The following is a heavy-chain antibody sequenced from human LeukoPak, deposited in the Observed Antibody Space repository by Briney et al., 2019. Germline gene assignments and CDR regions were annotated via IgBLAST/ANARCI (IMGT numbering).Heavy chain of an antibody. CDR1: GYDFTW. CDR3: ARGDGYNFDY. D-gene: IGHD5-24*01. J-gene: IGHJ4*02. V-gene: IGHV5-51*01. Sequence: GESLKISCKGSGYDFTWIGWVRQMSGKGLGWMWIIYPSHSDTSYGPSFQGQVTISADKSTTNAYPHWRSLKASDTAMYYCARGDGYNFDYWGQGTMVTDSS. CDR2: IYPSHSDT.